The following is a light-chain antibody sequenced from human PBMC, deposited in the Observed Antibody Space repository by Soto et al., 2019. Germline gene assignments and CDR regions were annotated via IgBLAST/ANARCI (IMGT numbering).Light chain of an antibody. J-gene: IGKJ1*01. CDR2: GAS. Sequence: EMVLTQSPGTLSLSPGERATLSCRARQSVSSSYLAWYQQKPGQAPRHLIYGASSRATGIPDRFSGSGSGTDFTLTISRLEHEDVAVYYCQQYGSSLWTFGKGTKVEI. V-gene: IGKV3-20*01. CDR3: QQYGSSLWT. CDR1: QSVSSSY.